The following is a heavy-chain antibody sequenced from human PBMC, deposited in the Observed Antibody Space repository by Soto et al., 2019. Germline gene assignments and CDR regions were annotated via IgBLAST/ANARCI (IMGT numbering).Heavy chain of an antibody. CDR3: ARGRPEDY. Sequence: GGSLRLSCAASGFTFSSYSMNWVRQAPGRGLEWLSYISDSSSIIYYADSVRGRFTISRDNAENSLYLQINNLRADDTAVYYCARGRPEDYWGQGTLVTVSS. V-gene: IGHV3-48*01. CDR1: GFTFSSYS. CDR2: ISDSSSII. J-gene: IGHJ4*02.